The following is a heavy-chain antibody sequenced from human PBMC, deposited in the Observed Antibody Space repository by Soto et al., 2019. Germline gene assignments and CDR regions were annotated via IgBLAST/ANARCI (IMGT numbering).Heavy chain of an antibody. CDR3: ARPTEDSGYSISDY. CDR2: IRSKANSYAT. J-gene: IGHJ4*02. CDR1: GFTFSGSA. V-gene: IGHV3-73*01. Sequence: GGSLRLSCAASGFTFSGSAMHWVRQASGKGLEWVGRIRSKANSYATAYAASVKGRFTVSRDDSKNTAYLQWSSLKASDTAMYYCARPTEDSGYSISDYWGQGTLVTVSS. D-gene: IGHD3-22*01.